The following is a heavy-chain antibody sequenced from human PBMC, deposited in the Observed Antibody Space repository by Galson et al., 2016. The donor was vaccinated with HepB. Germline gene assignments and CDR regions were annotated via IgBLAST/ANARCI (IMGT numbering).Heavy chain of an antibody. J-gene: IGHJ4*02. D-gene: IGHD1-26*01. CDR3: ARGDIVGAIFDY. CDR1: GFTFSSYS. CDR2: ISSSSSYI. Sequence: LRLSCAASGFTFSSYSMNWVRQAPGRGLEWVSSISSSSSYIYYADSVKGRFTISRDNAKNSLYLQMNSLRAEDTAVYYCARGDIVGAIFDYWGQGTLVTVSS. V-gene: IGHV3-21*01.